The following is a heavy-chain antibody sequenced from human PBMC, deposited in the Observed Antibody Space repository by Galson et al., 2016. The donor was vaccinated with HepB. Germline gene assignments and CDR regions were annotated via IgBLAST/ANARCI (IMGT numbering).Heavy chain of an antibody. CDR2: LYASGKT. CDR3: TRGWIREYSSGNGGGNGGDH. CDR1: GFTFSSYS. J-gene: IGHJ4*02. Sequence: SLRLSCAASGFTFSSYSMNWVRQAPGKGLEWVSVLYASGKTYYADSVKGRFSISRDNSKNILFLQMNRLRAEDTAVYYCTRGWIREYSSGNGGGNGGDHWGQGTLVTVSS. D-gene: IGHD2-21*01. V-gene: IGHV3-53*01.